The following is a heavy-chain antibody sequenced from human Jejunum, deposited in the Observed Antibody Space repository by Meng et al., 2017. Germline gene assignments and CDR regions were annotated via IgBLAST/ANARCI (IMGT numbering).Heavy chain of an antibody. D-gene: IGHD1-26*01. CDR2: MSRSTSSYI. Sequence: EVQLVESGGGLVKPGESLRLSCTASGFTFSDYSMNWVRQAPGKGLEWVSSMSRSTSSYIYDADSVKGRFTISRDNAKNSLYLQMNSLRAEDTAVYFCARVKSGSYPPYYFDFWGQGTLVTVSS. J-gene: IGHJ4*02. CDR3: ARVKSGSYPPYYFDF. CDR1: GFTFSDYS. V-gene: IGHV3-21*01.